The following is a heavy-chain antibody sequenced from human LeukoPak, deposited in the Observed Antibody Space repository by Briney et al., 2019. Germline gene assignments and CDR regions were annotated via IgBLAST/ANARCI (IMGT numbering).Heavy chain of an antibody. Sequence: SETLSLTCTVSGGSISSYYWSWIRQPPGKGLEWIGCIYYSGSTNYNPSLKSRVTISVDTSKNQFSLKLSSVTAADTAVYYCAREGGYDILTHHDAFDIWGQGTMVTVSS. V-gene: IGHV4-59*01. J-gene: IGHJ3*02. D-gene: IGHD3-9*01. CDR2: IYYSGST. CDR3: AREGGYDILTHHDAFDI. CDR1: GGSISSYY.